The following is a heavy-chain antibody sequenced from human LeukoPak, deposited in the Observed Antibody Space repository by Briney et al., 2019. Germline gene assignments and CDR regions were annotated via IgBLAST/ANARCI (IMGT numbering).Heavy chain of an antibody. CDR1: GFTFSSYA. CDR3: ARDASNGGQLPRYYYMDV. D-gene: IGHD3-16*01. CDR2: ISYDGSNK. J-gene: IGHJ6*03. Sequence: PGGSLRLSCAASGFTFSSYAMHWVRQAPGKGLEWVAVISYDGSNKYYADSVKSRFTISRDNSKNTLYLQMNSLRAEDTAVYYCARDASNGGQLPRYYYMDVWGKGTTVTVSS. V-gene: IGHV3-30*04.